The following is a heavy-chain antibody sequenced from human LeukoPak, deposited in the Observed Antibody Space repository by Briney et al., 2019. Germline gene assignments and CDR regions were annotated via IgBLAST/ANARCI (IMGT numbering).Heavy chain of an antibody. V-gene: IGHV4-38-2*02. CDR1: GFSVSSGNY. Sequence: PSETLSLTCSVSGFSVSSGNYWGWIRQPPGRGLEWIGNVHHSGNTYYNMSPRSRVTLSLDTSRNQFSLSLTSVTAADTAVYFCARVRGSGYYYLPFDSWGRGALVTVSS. CDR2: VHHSGNT. CDR3: ARVRGSGYYYLPFDS. J-gene: IGHJ4*02. D-gene: IGHD3-22*01.